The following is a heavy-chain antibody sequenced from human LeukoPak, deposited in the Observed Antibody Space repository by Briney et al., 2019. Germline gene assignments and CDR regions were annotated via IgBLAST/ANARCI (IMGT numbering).Heavy chain of an antibody. CDR3: ASYTIAAAGRSFDY. Sequence: SETLSLTCAVYGGSFSGYYWSWIRQPPGKGLEWIWEINHSGSTNYNPSLKSRVTISVDTSKNQFSLKLSSVTAADTAVYYCASYTIAAAGRSFDYWGQGTLVTVSS. D-gene: IGHD6-13*01. CDR2: INHSGST. V-gene: IGHV4-34*01. CDR1: GGSFSGYY. J-gene: IGHJ4*02.